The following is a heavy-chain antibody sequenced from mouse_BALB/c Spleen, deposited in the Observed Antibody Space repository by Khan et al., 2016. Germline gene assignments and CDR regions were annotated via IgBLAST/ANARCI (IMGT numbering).Heavy chain of an antibody. D-gene: IGHD1-1*02. CDR3: VRYGLCVFYAMNY. J-gene: IGHJ4*01. Sequence: EVQLQESGPGLVKPSQSLSLTCTVTGYSITSNYAWNWIRQFPGKKLERVAYITFSGSTGYNPYLRSRVDINRDTLKTKFFLPLNSVTNEDTATYYCVRYGLCVFYAMNYWGQGTSVTVSS. CDR2: ITFSGST. CDR1: GYSITSNYA. V-gene: IGHV3-2*02.